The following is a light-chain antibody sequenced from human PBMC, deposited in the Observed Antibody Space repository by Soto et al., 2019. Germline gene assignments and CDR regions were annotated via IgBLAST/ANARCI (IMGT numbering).Light chain of an antibody. J-gene: IGLJ1*01. CDR2: DVT. V-gene: IGLV2-8*01. Sequence: QTVLTKSSAASGSPGQSVTISCTGTSRDIGGYNSVSWYQQHPGKAPKVMIYDVTKRPSGVPDRFSGSKSGNTASLTVSALQAEDEADYYCSSYTDRKNLVFGTGTKVTVL. CDR1: SRDIGGYNS. CDR3: SSYTDRKNLV.